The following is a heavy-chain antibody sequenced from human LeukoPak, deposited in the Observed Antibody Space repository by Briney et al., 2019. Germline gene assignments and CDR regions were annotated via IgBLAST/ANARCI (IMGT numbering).Heavy chain of an antibody. V-gene: IGHV3-33*01. J-gene: IGHJ4*02. Sequence: GGSLRLSCAGSGFTFGGYGMHWFRQTPGKGLEWVAVIAYDGSRAFYADSVKGRFTISRDNAKNSLYLQMNSLRAEDTALYHCARTPLGSGSYDYWGQGTLVTVSS. D-gene: IGHD3-10*01. CDR1: GFTFGGYG. CDR3: ARTPLGSGSYDY. CDR2: IAYDGSRA.